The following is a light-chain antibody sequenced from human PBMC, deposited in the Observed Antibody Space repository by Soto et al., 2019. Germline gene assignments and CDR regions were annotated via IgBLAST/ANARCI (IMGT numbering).Light chain of an antibody. V-gene: IGKV1-5*03. CDR2: TAS. Sequence: IQMTQSPSTVSASVGDRVAISCRVSQSIGIWLAWYQQKPGKAPRFLIYTASTLLGGVPSRFSGSGSGTEFTLTISSLQPDDFATYYCQQYRDYSWTFGQGTKVEIK. CDR3: QQYRDYSWT. J-gene: IGKJ1*01. CDR1: QSIGIW.